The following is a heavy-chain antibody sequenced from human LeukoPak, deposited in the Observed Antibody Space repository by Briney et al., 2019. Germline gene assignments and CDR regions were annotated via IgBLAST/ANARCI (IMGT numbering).Heavy chain of an antibody. CDR1: GFTFSTYS. CDR3: AREVAAAGHFDY. V-gene: IGHV3-7*01. CDR2: IKQDGSEK. D-gene: IGHD6-13*01. J-gene: IGHJ4*02. Sequence: GGSLRLSCAASGFTFSTYSMNWVRQAPGKGLEWVANIKQDGSEKYYVDSVKGRFTISRDNAKNSLYLQMNSLRAEDTAVYYCAREVAAAGHFDYWGQGTLVTVSS.